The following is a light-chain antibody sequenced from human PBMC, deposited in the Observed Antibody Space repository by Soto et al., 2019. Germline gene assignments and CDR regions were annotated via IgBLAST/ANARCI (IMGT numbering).Light chain of an antibody. Sequence: EVVMTQSPATLSVSPGERATLSCRASQSVSRRLAWYQQRPGQAPRLLVYGASSRATGIPARFSGSGSGTEFTLTISSLQSEDFAVYYCQQYNYWPTFGQGTKVDIK. J-gene: IGKJ1*01. CDR2: GAS. CDR3: QQYNYWPT. CDR1: QSVSRR. V-gene: IGKV3-15*01.